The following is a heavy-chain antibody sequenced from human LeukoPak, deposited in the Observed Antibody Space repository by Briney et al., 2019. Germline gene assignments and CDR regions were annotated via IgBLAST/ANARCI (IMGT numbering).Heavy chain of an antibody. Sequence: PSETLSLTCTVSGGSVSSGSYYWSWIRQPPGKGLEWIGYIYYSGSTNYNPSLKSRVTISVDTSKNQFSLKLSSVTGADTAVYYCARRNHSGYGRRYYFDYWGQGTLVTVSS. CDR3: ARRNHSGYGRRYYFDY. J-gene: IGHJ4*02. D-gene: IGHD5-12*01. CDR2: IYYSGST. V-gene: IGHV4-61*01. CDR1: GGSVSSGSYY.